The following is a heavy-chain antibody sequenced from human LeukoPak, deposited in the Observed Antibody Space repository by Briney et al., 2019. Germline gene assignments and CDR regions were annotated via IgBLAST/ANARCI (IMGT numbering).Heavy chain of an antibody. CDR1: VGTFSSYA. V-gene: IGHV1-69*13. D-gene: IGHD4-23*01. J-gene: IGHJ4*02. CDR2: IIPIFGTA. CDR3: ARESLTTVVTSDY. Sequence: SVKVSFKASVGTFSSYAISWVRQAPGQGLEWMGGIIPIFGTANYAQKFQGRVTITADESTSTAYMELSSLRSEDTAVYYCARESLTTVVTSDYWGQGTLVTVSS.